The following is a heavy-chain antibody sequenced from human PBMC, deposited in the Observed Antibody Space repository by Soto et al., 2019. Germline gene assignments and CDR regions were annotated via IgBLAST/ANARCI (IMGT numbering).Heavy chain of an antibody. J-gene: IGHJ5*02. CDR3: ARDGDIVVVVAATHRSWFDL. D-gene: IGHD2-15*01. Sequence: ASVKVSCKASGYTFTSYGISWVRQAPGQGLEWMGWISAYNGNTNYAQKLQGRVTMTTDTSTSTAYMELRSLRSDDTAVYYCARDGDIVVVVAATHRSWFDLWGQGTLVTVSS. CDR1: GYTFTSYG. CDR2: ISAYNGNT. V-gene: IGHV1-18*01.